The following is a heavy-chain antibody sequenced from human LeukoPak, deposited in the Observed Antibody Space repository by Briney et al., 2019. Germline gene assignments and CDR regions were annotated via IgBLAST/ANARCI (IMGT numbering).Heavy chain of an antibody. J-gene: IGHJ4*02. CDR1: GYSLGKNYY. CDR3: ARYDSRGSASTKFDY. CDR2: IYGGAST. Sequence: SETLSLTCAVSGYSLGKNYYWGWIRQSPGKGLEGIGRIYGGASTSYNPSLMNRVTMSVDTSKNHFSLQLTSVTAADTAVYYCARYDSRGSASTKFDYWGPGIQVTVSS. D-gene: IGHD3-3*01. V-gene: IGHV4-38-2*01.